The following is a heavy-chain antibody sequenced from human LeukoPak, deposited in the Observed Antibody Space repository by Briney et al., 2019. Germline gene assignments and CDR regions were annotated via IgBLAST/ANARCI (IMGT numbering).Heavy chain of an antibody. CDR2: VGRDGRAK. J-gene: IGHJ3*01. CDR3: ALIGVVIPPDTYDV. V-gene: IGHV3-30*03. Sequence: GGSLRLSCAASGFSFSSHGMHWVRQAPGKGLDWVAVVGRDGRAKYYADSVRGRFTISRDNSENTLYLEMDSLRTEDTAFYYCALIGVVIPPDTYDVWGQGTLVTVSS. D-gene: IGHD2-21*01. CDR1: GFSFSSHG.